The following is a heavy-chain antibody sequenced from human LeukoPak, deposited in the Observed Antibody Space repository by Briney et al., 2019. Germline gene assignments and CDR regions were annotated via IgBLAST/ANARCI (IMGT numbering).Heavy chain of an antibody. J-gene: IGHJ6*03. D-gene: IGHD3-3*01. CDR3: AKEVSFDFWSGHYMDV. CDR1: GFIFSSYG. CDR2: IRYDCSNT. Sequence: PGGSLRLSCAASGFIFSSYGMHGVRQAPGKGLEWVAFIRYDCSNTYYADSVKGRFTISRDNSKNTLYLQMNSLRAEDTAVYNCAKEVSFDFWSGHYMDVWGKGTTVTVTS. V-gene: IGHV3-30*02.